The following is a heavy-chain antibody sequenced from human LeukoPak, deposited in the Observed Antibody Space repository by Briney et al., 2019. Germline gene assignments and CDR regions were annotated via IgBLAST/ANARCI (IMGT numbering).Heavy chain of an antibody. J-gene: IGHJ5*02. CDR2: IYYSGST. D-gene: IGHD2-2*01. CDR1: GGSISSYY. Sequence: SETLSLTCTVSGGSISSYYWSWIRQPPGKGLEWIGYIYYSGSTNYNPSLKSRVTISVDTSKNQFSLELSSVTTADTAVYYCARAVVRVPAFHEGWFDPWGQGTLVTVSS. V-gene: IGHV4-59*01. CDR3: ARAVVRVPAFHEGWFDP.